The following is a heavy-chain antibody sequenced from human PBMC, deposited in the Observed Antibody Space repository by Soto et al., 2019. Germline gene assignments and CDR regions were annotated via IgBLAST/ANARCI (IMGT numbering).Heavy chain of an antibody. CDR3: ARGYDTALAPIF. CDR1: GGSFSSYL. CDR2: INHLTTT. V-gene: IGHV4-34*01. J-gene: IGHJ4*02. Sequence: SETLSLTCAVYGGSFSSYLWSWIRQTPGKGLERIGEINHLTTTNYNPSLKSRVIISLDTPKNQSSLKLSSVTAADTAVYYCARGYDTALAPIFWGQGILVTVS. D-gene: IGHD5-18*01.